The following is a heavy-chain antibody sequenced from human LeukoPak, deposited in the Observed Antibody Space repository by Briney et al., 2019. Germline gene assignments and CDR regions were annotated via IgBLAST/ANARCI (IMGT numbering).Heavy chain of an antibody. Sequence: PGGSLRLSCAASGFTFSSYSMNWVRQAPGKGVEWGSSISSSSSYIYYADSVKGGFTISRDNAKNSLYLQMNSLRAEDTAVYYCASGTDSDPDFDYWGQGTLVTVSS. D-gene: IGHD2-21*01. CDR3: ASGTDSDPDFDY. CDR2: ISSSSSYI. J-gene: IGHJ4*02. V-gene: IGHV3-21*01. CDR1: GFTFSSYS.